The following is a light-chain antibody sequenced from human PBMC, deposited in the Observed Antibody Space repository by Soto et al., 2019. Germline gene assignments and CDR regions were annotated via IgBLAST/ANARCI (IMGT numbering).Light chain of an antibody. Sequence: QSALTQPASVSGSPGQPIAISCTGTNSDVGAYNFVSWYQQYPGKAPKLIIHEVNNRPSGVSDRFSGSKSGNTASLTISGLQADDEADYYCSSFTTYNTRVFGTGTKLTVL. V-gene: IGLV2-14*01. CDR2: EVN. J-gene: IGLJ1*01. CDR3: SSFTTYNTRV. CDR1: NSDVGAYNF.